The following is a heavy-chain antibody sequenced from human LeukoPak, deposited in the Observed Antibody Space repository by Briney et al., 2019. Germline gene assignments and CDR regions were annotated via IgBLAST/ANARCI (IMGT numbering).Heavy chain of an antibody. Sequence: SQTLSLTCAISGDSVSSNSAAWNWIRQSPSRGLEWLGRTYYRSKWYNDYAVSVKSRITINPDTSKNQFSLQLNSVTPEDTAVYYCAREWNGGHYDFWSGYLPNWFDPWGQGTLVTVSS. J-gene: IGHJ5*02. D-gene: IGHD3-3*01. CDR3: AREWNGGHYDFWSGYLPNWFDP. CDR1: GDSVSSNSAA. CDR2: TYYRSKWYN. V-gene: IGHV6-1*01.